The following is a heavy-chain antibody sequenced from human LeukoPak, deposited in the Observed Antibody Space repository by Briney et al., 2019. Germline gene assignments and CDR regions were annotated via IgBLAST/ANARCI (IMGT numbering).Heavy chain of an antibody. CDR1: GFTFKDYG. D-gene: IGHD2-15*01. CDR2: IWFDGTNK. J-gene: IGHJ4*02. V-gene: IGHV3-33*01. Sequence: GRSLRLSCAASGFTFKDYGMHWVRQAPGKGLEWVAAIWFDGTNKYYTDSVKGRFTISRDDAKNSLYLQMNSLRAEDTAVYYCARRDPRELLLEYYFDYWGQGTLVTVSS. CDR3: ARRDPRELLLEYYFDY.